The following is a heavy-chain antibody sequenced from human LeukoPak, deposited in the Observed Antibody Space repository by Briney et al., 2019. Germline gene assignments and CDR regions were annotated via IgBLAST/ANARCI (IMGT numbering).Heavy chain of an antibody. J-gene: IGHJ4*02. CDR1: GGTFSSYA. V-gene: IGHV1-69*06. CDR2: IIPIFGTA. CDR3: ARGSFQGYCSSTSCYLIDY. D-gene: IGHD2-2*01. Sequence: SVKVSCKASGGTFSSYAISWVRQAPGQGLEWMGGIIPIFGTANYAQKFQGRVMITADKSTSTAYMELSSLRSEDTAVYYCARGSFQGYCSSTSCYLIDYWGQGTLVTVSS.